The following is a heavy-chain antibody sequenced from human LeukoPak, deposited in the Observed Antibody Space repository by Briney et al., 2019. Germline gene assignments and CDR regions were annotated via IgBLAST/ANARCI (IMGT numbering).Heavy chain of an antibody. V-gene: IGHV3-7*01. CDR2: INPDGSET. Sequence: GGSLRLSCAASGVSFSNSWMSWVRQAPGQGLEWVANINPDGSETSYVDSVKGRFTISRDNAKNSLFLQMNSLRVDDTAMYYCRTSAARGGMDAWAQGTTVTVSS. D-gene: IGHD6-13*01. CDR3: RTSAARGGMDA. CDR1: GVSFSNSW. J-gene: IGHJ6*02.